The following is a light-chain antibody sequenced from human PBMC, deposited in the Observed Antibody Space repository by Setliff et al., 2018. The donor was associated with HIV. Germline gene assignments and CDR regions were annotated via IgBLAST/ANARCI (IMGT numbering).Light chain of an antibody. CDR2: QTD. V-gene: IGLV7-43*01. CDR1: SGAVTSGYF. CDR3: LLFYGGVHV. J-gene: IGLJ1*01. Sequence: QAVVTQEPSLTVSPGGTVILTCASSSGAVTSGYFPNWFQQKPGQTPRALIYQTDKKYSWTPDRFSGSLLGDKAALTLSGVQPEDEADYYCLLFYGGVHVFGAGTKVTVL.